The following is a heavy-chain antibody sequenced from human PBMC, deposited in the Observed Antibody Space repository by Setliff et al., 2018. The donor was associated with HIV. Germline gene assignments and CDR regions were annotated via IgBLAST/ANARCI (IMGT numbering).Heavy chain of an antibody. D-gene: IGHD6-13*01. J-gene: IGHJ2*01. Sequence: ASVKVSCKASGYTFTRYYMHWVRQAPGQGLEWMGIINPSGGTTSYAQHFQDRVTMTRDTSTSTDYMELSSLRPDDTAVYYCARVSSSWTGGYFDLWGRGTLVTVSS. V-gene: IGHV1-46*01. CDR1: GYTFTRYY. CDR2: INPSGGTT. CDR3: ARVSSSWTGGYFDL.